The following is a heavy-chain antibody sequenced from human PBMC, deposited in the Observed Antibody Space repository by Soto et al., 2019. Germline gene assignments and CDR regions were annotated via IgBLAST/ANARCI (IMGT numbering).Heavy chain of an antibody. D-gene: IGHD3-10*01. CDR1: GGSISSYY. V-gene: IGHV4-59*08. Sequence: QVQLQESGPGLVKPSETMSLSCTVSGGSISSYYWSWFRQSPGKRMEWIGYVHHSWGSSYNPSLQSRVAISLNTSKRQFSLRVTSVTATDTAVYYCARQGFGPLHGRVDVWGQGTTVTVSS. J-gene: IGHJ6*02. CDR3: ARQGFGPLHGRVDV. CDR2: VHHSWGS.